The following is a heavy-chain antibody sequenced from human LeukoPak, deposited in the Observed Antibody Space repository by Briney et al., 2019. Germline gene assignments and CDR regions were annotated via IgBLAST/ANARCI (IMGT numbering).Heavy chain of an antibody. Sequence: GGSLRLSCAASGFTFSHYAMHWVRQAPGKGLEWVAVISFDATKEYFAKSVKGRFTISRDNSKSTLFLQMDSLRVEDTALYFCARFKVGSNTTQKNAFDIWGRGTVVTVSS. J-gene: IGHJ3*02. CDR1: GFTFSHYA. D-gene: IGHD1-26*01. CDR3: ARFKVGSNTTQKNAFDI. CDR2: ISFDATKE. V-gene: IGHV3-30*01.